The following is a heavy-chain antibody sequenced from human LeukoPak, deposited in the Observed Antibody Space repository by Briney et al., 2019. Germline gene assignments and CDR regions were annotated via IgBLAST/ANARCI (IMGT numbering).Heavy chain of an antibody. J-gene: IGHJ5*02. D-gene: IGHD2-2*01. V-gene: IGHV3-23*01. CDR1: GFTFSSYA. CDR2: ISGSGGST. Sequence: GGSLRLSCAASGFTFSSYAMSWVRQAPGKGLEWVSAISGSGGSTYYADSVKGRFTISRDNSKNTLYLQMNSLRAEDTAVYYCAKLDADIVVVPAASYPWGQGNLVTVSS. CDR3: AKLDADIVVVPAASYP.